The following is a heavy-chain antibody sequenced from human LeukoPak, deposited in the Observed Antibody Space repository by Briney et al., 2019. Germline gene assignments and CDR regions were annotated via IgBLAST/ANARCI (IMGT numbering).Heavy chain of an antibody. CDR2: IIPIFGTA. CDR1: GGIFTGYA. D-gene: IGHD3-3*01. CDR3: SMDFHPRITMRGYPGAFDI. Sequence: SVRLSCKASGGIFTGYAISGVRQAPGQGLEWMGRIIPIFGTACYAQKLHGGVTITPDESTSPPHLQLSSRRPEDTALRHCSMDFHPRITMRGYPGAFDIWGQGTMVTVSS. V-gene: IGHV1-69*13. J-gene: IGHJ3*02.